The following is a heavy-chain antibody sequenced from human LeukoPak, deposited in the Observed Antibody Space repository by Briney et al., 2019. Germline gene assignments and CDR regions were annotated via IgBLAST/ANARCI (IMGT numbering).Heavy chain of an antibody. Sequence: ASVKVSCKASGYTFTSYYMHWVRQAPGQGLEWMGWISAYNGNTNYAQKLQGRVTMTTDTSTSTAYMELRSLRPDDTAVYYCARVSIAAYYFDYWGQGTLVTVSS. CDR2: ISAYNGNT. J-gene: IGHJ4*02. V-gene: IGHV1-18*04. D-gene: IGHD6-25*01. CDR3: ARVSIAAYYFDY. CDR1: GYTFTSYY.